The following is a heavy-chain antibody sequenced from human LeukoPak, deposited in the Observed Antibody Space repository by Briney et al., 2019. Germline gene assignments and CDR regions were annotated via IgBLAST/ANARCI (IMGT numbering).Heavy chain of an antibody. V-gene: IGHV3-23*01. CDR3: TGVVPAARRSYYFDY. D-gene: IGHD2-2*01. Sequence: PGGSLRLSCAASGFTFSSYAMSWVRQAPGKGLEWVSAISGSGGSTYYADSVKGRFTISRDNSKNTLYLQMNSLRAEDTAVYYCTGVVPAARRSYYFDYWGQGTLVTVSS. J-gene: IGHJ4*02. CDR2: ISGSGGST. CDR1: GFTFSSYA.